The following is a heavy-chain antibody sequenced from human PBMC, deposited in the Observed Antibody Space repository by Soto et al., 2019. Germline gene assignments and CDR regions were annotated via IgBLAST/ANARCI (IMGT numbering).Heavy chain of an antibody. CDR3: AKDSNKYSSSLRGRYFDY. V-gene: IGHV3-23*01. J-gene: IGHJ4*02. Sequence: PGGSLRLSCAASGFPFSSYVMSWVRQAPGKGLEWVSGISGGGSNTFYADSVKGRFTTSRDNSKNTLLLQMNSLGAEDTAVYYCAKDSNKYSSSLRGRYFDYWGQGSGVTVSS. CDR1: GFPFSSYV. CDR2: ISGGGSNT. D-gene: IGHD4-4*01.